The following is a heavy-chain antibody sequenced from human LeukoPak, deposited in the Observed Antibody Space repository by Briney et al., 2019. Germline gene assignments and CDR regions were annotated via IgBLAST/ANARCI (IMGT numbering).Heavy chain of an antibody. V-gene: IGHV1-46*01. CDR3: FFFKQKTAYDILTALAETEYYMDV. CDR2: ISPSGGST. J-gene: IGHJ6*03. D-gene: IGHD3-9*01. CDR1: GYTFTSNY. Sequence: ASVKVSCKAFGYTFTSNYRHRVRQAPGQGPEWMGVISPSGGSTTYAQKFQGRVTLTRDMSTSTDYLELSSLRSDDTAVYYFFFFKQKTAYDILTALAETEYYMDVWGKGTTVTVSS.